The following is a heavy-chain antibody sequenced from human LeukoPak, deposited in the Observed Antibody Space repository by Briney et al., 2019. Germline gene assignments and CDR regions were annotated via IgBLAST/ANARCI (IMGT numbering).Heavy chain of an antibody. D-gene: IGHD3-3*01. CDR2: ISSSSSTI. V-gene: IGHV3-48*01. CDR3: ARTLSGDDFWSGYYREFDY. CDR1: GFTFSSYS. Sequence: PGGSLRLSCATSGFTFSSYSMNWVRQAPGKGLEWVSYISSSSSTIYYADSVKGRFTISRDNAKNSLYLQMNSLRAEDTAVYYCARTLSGDDFWSGYYREFDYWGQGTLVTVSS. J-gene: IGHJ4*02.